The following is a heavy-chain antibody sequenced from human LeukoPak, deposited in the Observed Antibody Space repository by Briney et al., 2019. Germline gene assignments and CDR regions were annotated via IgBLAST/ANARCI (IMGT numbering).Heavy chain of an antibody. CDR1: GFTFTSSA. J-gene: IGHJ4*02. V-gene: IGHV1-58*02. Sequence: SVKVSCKASGFTFTSSAMQWVRQARGQRLEWIGWIVVGSGNTNYAQKFQERVTITRDMSTSTAHMELSSLRSEDTAVYYCAARYYDSSGYKYWGQETLVTVSS. D-gene: IGHD3-22*01. CDR2: IVVGSGNT. CDR3: AARYYDSSGYKY.